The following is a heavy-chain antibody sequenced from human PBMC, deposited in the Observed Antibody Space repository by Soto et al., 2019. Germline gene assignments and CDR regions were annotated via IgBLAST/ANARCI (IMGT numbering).Heavy chain of an antibody. CDR3: AKGVSQYTPLALFDY. Sequence: GGSLRLSCAASGFTFSSYAMSWVRQAPGKGLEWVSTISGSDGRTYSTDSVKGRLTISRDNSRNTAYLQMNSLRVEDTAVYYCAKGVSQYTPLALFDYWGRGTLVTVSS. CDR2: ISGSDGRT. CDR1: GFTFSSYA. D-gene: IGHD5-18*01. J-gene: IGHJ4*02. V-gene: IGHV3-23*01.